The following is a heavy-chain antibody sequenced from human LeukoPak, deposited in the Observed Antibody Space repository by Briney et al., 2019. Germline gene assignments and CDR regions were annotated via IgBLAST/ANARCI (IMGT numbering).Heavy chain of an antibody. CDR3: ARRSREGYLEYFDY. CDR2: IDHSGYT. J-gene: IGHJ4*02. Sequence: SETLSLTCTASGGSISSSSYYWGWIRQPPGKGLEWIGSIDHSGYTFYNPSLKSRVTISVDTSKSQFSLRLSSVTAADTSMYYCARRSREGYLEYFDYWAQGTLVTVSS. D-gene: IGHD3-3*01. V-gene: IGHV4-39*01. CDR1: GGSISSSSYY.